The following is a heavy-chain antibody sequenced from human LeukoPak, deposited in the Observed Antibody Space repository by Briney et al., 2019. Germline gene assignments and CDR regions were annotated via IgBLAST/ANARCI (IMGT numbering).Heavy chain of an antibody. J-gene: IGHJ4*02. Sequence: GGSLRLSCSASGFTFSSFAMSWVRQAPGKGLEWVSGISGSGASTYYADSVKGRFTISRDNSQNTLYLQMNSLRAEDTAIYYCAKARAGDITAAFNYWGQGTLVTVSS. CDR1: GFTFSSFA. D-gene: IGHD6-13*01. CDR3: AKARAGDITAAFNY. V-gene: IGHV3-23*01. CDR2: ISGSGAST.